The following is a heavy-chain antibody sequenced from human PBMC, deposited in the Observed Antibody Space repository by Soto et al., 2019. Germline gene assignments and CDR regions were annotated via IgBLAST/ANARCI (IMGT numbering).Heavy chain of an antibody. V-gene: IGHV3-30*18. CDR2: ISYDGSNK. CDR1: GFTFSSYG. CDR3: AKARDYGRNAQPLGY. D-gene: IGHD4-17*01. Sequence: QVQLVESGGGVVQPGRSLRLSCAASGFTFSSYGMHWVREAPGKGLEWVAVISYDGSNKYYADSVKGRFTISRDNSKNPLYLQMNSLRAEDTAVYYCAKARDYGRNAQPLGYCGQGPLVTVSS. J-gene: IGHJ4*02.